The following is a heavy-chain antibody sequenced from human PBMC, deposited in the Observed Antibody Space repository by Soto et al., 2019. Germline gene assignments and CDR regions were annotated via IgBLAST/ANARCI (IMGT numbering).Heavy chain of an antibody. Sequence: QVQLVQSGAEVKKPGSSVKVSCKASGGTFSSYAISWVRQAPGQGLEWMGGIIPIFGTANYAQKFQGRVTITADESTSTAYMELSSLRSEDTAVYYCARRIAAAGSYYYYGIDVWGQGTTVTGSS. CDR2: IIPIFGTA. CDR3: ARRIAAAGSYYYYGIDV. CDR1: GGTFSSYA. J-gene: IGHJ6*02. D-gene: IGHD6-13*01. V-gene: IGHV1-69*12.